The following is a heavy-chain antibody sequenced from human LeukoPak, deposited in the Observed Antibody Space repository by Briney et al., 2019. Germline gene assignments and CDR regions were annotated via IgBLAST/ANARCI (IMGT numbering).Heavy chain of an antibody. V-gene: IGHV4-34*01. CDR2: INHSGST. J-gene: IGHJ4*02. Sequence: SETLSLTCAVYGGSFSGYYWSWIRQPPGKGLEWIGEINHSGSTNYNPSLKSRVTISVDTSKNQFSLKLSSVTAADTAVYYCARSGYTRFDYWDQGTLVTVSS. D-gene: IGHD5-24*01. CDR1: GGSFSGYY. CDR3: ARSGYTRFDY.